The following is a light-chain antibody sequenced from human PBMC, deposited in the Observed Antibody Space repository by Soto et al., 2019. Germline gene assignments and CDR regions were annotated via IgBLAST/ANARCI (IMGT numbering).Light chain of an antibody. CDR2: DAS. CDR1: QSISNW. V-gene: IGKV1-5*01. J-gene: IGKJ2*01. CDR3: QQSYSTPMYT. Sequence: DIDMSLSPSTLSASIGDRVTITCRASQSISNWLAWYQQKSGKAPKPLIYDASRLESGVPSRFSGSGSGTDFTLTISSLQPEEFATYYCQQSYSTPMYTFGEGTKVDIK.